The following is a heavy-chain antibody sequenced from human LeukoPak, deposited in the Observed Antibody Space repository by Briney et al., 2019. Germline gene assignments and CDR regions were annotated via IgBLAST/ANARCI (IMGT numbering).Heavy chain of an antibody. Sequence: ASVKVSCKASGYTFTSYGISWVRQATGQGLEWMGWMNPNSGNTGYAQKFQGRVTMTRNTSISTAYMELSSLRSEDTAVYYCARTSDYYGIRFDPWGQGTLVTVSS. CDR3: ARTSDYYGIRFDP. D-gene: IGHD3-10*01. J-gene: IGHJ5*02. V-gene: IGHV1-8*02. CDR1: GYTFTSYG. CDR2: MNPNSGNT.